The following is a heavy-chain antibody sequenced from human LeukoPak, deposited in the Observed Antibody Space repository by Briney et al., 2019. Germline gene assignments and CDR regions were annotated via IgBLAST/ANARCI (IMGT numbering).Heavy chain of an antibody. CDR3: ERAGGYCSGGSCYRGYSWFDP. CDR2: ILYNGSNK. J-gene: IGHJ5*02. Sequence: GGSLRLSCAASGFTFSSSGMLWVRQAPGKGLEWVAVILYNGSNKYYADSVKGRFTISRDNSKNTLYLQMNSLRVEDTAVYYCERAGGYCSGGSCYRGYSWFDPWGQGTLVTVSS. D-gene: IGHD2-15*01. V-gene: IGHV3-33*01. CDR1: GFTFSSSG.